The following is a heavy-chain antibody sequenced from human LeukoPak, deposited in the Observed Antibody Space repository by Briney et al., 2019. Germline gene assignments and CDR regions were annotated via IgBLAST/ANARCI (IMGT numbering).Heavy chain of an antibody. D-gene: IGHD3-3*01. CDR3: ATFPGPYDFWSVPS. CDR1: GYTFTSYD. J-gene: IGHJ5*02. V-gene: IGHV1-8*03. CDR2: MNPNSGNT. Sequence: ASVKVSCKASGYTFTSYDINWVRQATGQGLEWMGWMNPNSGNTGYAQKFQGRVTITRNTSISTAYMELSSLRSEDTAVYYCATFPGPYDFWSVPSWGQGTLVTVSS.